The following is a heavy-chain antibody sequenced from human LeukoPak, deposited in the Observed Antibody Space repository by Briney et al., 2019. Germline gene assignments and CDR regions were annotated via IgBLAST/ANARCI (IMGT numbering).Heavy chain of an antibody. Sequence: GGSLRLSCAASGFTFSSYAMHWVRQAPGKGLEYVSAISSNGGSTYYANSVKGRFTISRDNSKNALYLQMGSLRAEDMAVYYCARGSHNWNDFDYWGQGTLVTVSS. D-gene: IGHD1-1*01. CDR3: ARGSHNWNDFDY. V-gene: IGHV3-64*01. CDR1: GFTFSSYA. J-gene: IGHJ4*02. CDR2: ISSNGGST.